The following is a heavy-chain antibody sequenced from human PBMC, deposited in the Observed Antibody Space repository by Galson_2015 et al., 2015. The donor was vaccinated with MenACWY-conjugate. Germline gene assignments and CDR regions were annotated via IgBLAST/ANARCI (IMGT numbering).Heavy chain of an antibody. J-gene: IGHJ5*02. CDR2: INSDGSST. CDR1: GFTFSSYW. V-gene: IGHV3-74*01. D-gene: IGHD6-13*01. CDR3: ARDLSSSWYYNWFDP. Sequence: RLSCAASGFTFSSYWMHWVRQAPGKGLVWVSRINSDGSSTSYADSVKGRFTISRDNAKNTLYLQMNSLRAEDTAVYYCARDLSSSWYYNWFDPWGQGTLVTVSS.